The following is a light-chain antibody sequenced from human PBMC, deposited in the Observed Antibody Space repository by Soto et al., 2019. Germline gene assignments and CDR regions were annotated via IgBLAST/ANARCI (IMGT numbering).Light chain of an antibody. Sequence: DIQMTQSPSSLSASVGDRGTITCRASQNINTCLTWYQQMSGRAPRVLIYSASTLQSGVPYRFSGSGSGTDFTLTINGLQPEDLASYFCQQTYTTAISFGGGTKVE. CDR3: QQTYTTAIS. J-gene: IGKJ4*01. CDR1: QNINTC. V-gene: IGKV1-39*01. CDR2: SAS.